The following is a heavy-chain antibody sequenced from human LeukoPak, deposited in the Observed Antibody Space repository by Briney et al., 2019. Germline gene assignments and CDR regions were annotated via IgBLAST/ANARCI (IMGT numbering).Heavy chain of an antibody. J-gene: IGHJ3*02. CDR2: ISYDGSNK. CDR1: GFTFSSYA. V-gene: IGHV3-30-3*01. D-gene: IGHD1-26*01. CDR3: ARDSGSYGAFDI. Sequence: TGGSLRLSCAASGFTFSSYAMHWVRQPPGKGLEWVAVISYDGSNKYYADSVKGRFTISRDNSKNTLYLQMNSLRAEDTAVYYCARDSGSYGAFDIWGQGTMVTVSS.